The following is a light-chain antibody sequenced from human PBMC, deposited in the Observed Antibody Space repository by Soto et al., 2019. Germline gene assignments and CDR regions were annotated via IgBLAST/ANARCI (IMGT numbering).Light chain of an antibody. V-gene: IGKV1-5*03. CDR1: QTISSW. Sequence: DIQMTLSPSTLSGSVGDRFAIACGASQTISSWLAWYQQKPGKAPKLLIYKASTLKSGVPSRFSGSGSGTEFTLTISSLQPDDFATYYCQHYNSYSEAFGQGTKVDI. CDR2: KAS. CDR3: QHYNSYSEA. J-gene: IGKJ1*01.